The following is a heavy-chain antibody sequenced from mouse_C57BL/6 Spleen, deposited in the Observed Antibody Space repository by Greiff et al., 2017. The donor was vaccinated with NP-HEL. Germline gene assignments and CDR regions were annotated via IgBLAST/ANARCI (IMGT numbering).Heavy chain of an antibody. V-gene: IGHV1-18*01. Sequence: VHVKQSGPELVKPGASVKIPCKASGYTFTDYNMDWVKQSHGKSLEWIGDINPNNGGTIYNQKFKGKATLTVDKSSSTAYMELRSLTSEDTAVYYCARSPMGYPYAMDYWGQGTSVTVSS. CDR2: INPNNGGT. D-gene: IGHD2-2*01. J-gene: IGHJ4*01. CDR3: ARSPMGYPYAMDY. CDR1: GYTFTDYN.